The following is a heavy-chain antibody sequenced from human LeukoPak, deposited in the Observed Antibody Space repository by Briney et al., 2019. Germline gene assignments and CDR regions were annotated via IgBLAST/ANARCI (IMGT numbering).Heavy chain of an antibody. V-gene: IGHV4-34*01. D-gene: IGHD1-14*01. Sequence: SETLSLTCAVYGGSFSGYYWSWIRQPPGKGLEWIGEINHSGSTNYNPSLKSRVTISVDTSKNQFSLKLSSVTAADTAVYCCARGEESPEGSSDVWGQGTTVTVSS. CDR1: GGSFSGYY. J-gene: IGHJ6*02. CDR2: INHSGST. CDR3: ARGEESPEGSSDV.